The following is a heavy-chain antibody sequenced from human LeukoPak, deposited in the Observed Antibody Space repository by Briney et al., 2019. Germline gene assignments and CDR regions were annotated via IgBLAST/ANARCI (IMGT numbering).Heavy chain of an antibody. CDR1: GDSISSSNYY. V-gene: IGHV4-39*01. CDR2: IYYSGTT. CDR3: ARQGYCSGGRCYSGWYFDL. D-gene: IGHD2-15*01. Sequence: SETLSLTCTASGDSISSSNYYWVWIRQPPGKGLEWIGSIYYSGTTYNNPSLKSRVTISVDTSKDQFSLKLSSVTAADTAVYFCARQGYCSGGRCYSGWYFDLWGRGTLVTVSS. J-gene: IGHJ2*01.